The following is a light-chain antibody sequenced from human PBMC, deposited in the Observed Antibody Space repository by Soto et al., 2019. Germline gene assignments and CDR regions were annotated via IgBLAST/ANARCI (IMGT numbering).Light chain of an antibody. Sequence: EIVLTQSPATLSLSPGERATLSCRASQSVSSYLAWYQQKPGQAPRLLIYDASNRATGIPARSSGSGSGTDFTLTISSLEPEDLAVYYCQQRSNWSYTFGQGTKLEIK. CDR1: QSVSSY. CDR3: QQRSNWSYT. V-gene: IGKV3-11*01. J-gene: IGKJ2*01. CDR2: DAS.